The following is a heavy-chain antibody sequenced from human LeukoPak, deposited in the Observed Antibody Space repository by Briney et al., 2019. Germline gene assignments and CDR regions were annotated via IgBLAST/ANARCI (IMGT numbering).Heavy chain of an antibody. CDR3: AKDDFWSGSVGMDV. D-gene: IGHD3-3*01. CDR1: GFTFSSYA. J-gene: IGHJ6*02. CDR2: ISGSGGST. Sequence: GGSLRLSCAASGFTFSSYAMSWVRQAPGKGLEWVSAISGSGGSTYYADSVKGRFTISRDNSKNTLYLQMNSLRAEDTAVYYCAKDDFWSGSVGMDVRGQGTTVTVSS. V-gene: IGHV3-23*01.